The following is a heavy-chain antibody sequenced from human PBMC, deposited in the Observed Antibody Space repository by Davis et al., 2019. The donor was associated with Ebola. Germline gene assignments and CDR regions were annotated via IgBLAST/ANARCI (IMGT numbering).Heavy chain of an antibody. CDR3: ARGPSTIFGGVDYYYYGMDV. Sequence: MPSETLSLTCTVSGGSISSYYLSWIRQPQGKGLEWIGEINHSGSTNYNPSLKSRVTISVDTSKNQLSLKLSSVTAADTAVYFCARGPSTIFGGVDYYYYGMDVWGKGTTVVVSS. J-gene: IGHJ6*04. CDR1: GGSISSYY. CDR2: INHSGST. V-gene: IGHV4-34*01. D-gene: IGHD3-3*01.